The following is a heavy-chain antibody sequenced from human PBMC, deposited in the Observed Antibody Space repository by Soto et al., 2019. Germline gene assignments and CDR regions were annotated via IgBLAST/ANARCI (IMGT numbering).Heavy chain of an antibody. CDR3: ARELFGRSVWFDP. Sequence: PSETLSLTCAVSGGSISSSGFWWSWIRQPPGKGLEWIATIYDTGNTYYNPSLKSRVTISVDTSKNQFSLKLSSVTAADTAVYYCARELFGRSVWFDPWGQGTLVTVSS. J-gene: IGHJ5*02. V-gene: IGHV4-31*11. CDR1: GGSISSSGFW. D-gene: IGHD3-10*01. CDR2: IYDTGNT.